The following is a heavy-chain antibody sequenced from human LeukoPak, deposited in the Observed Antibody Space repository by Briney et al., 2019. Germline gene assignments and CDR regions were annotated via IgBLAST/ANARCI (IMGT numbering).Heavy chain of an antibody. D-gene: IGHD3-10*01. J-gene: IGHJ3*01. CDR1: GFILSAYA. CDR2: ITSDGTT. V-gene: IGHV3-23*05. CDR3: GGNYNGDYVGAFEF. Sequence: GGSLRLSCTASGFILSAYAMTWVRQAPGKGLEWVSSITSDGTTSYGDSVKGRFTISRDNSKNTVYLQMDSLRDEDTAIFYGGGNYNGDYVGAFEFWGRGTMVTVSS.